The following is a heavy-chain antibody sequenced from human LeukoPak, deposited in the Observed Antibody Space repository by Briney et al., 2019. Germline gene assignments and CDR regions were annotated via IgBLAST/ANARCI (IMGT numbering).Heavy chain of an antibody. CDR3: ARDRESGYQDY. V-gene: IGHV3-21*01. D-gene: IGHD3-3*01. Sequence: GGSLRLSCAASGFTFSSYSMNWVRQAPGKGLEWVSSISSSSSYIYYADSVKGRFTISRDNAKNSLYLQTNSLRAEDTAVYYCARDRESGYQDYWGQGTLVTVSS. CDR1: GFTFSSYS. CDR2: ISSSSSYI. J-gene: IGHJ4*02.